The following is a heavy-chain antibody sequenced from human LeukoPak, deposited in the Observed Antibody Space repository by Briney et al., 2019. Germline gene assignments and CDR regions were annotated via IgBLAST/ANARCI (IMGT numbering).Heavy chain of an antibody. J-gene: IGHJ6*02. D-gene: IGHD1-26*01. CDR1: GYSFTTYW. Sequence: GESLNISCKASGYSFTTYWIGWVRQMPGKGLEWMGIIYPGDSDTRYSPSFQGHVTISADKSISTAYLQWSSLKASGTAMYYCARYSAGYYYYGMDVWGQGTTVTVSS. V-gene: IGHV5-51*01. CDR3: ARYSAGYYYYGMDV. CDR2: IYPGDSDT.